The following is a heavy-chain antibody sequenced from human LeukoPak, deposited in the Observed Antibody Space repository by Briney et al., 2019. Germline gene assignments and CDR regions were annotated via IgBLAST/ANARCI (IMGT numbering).Heavy chain of an antibody. D-gene: IGHD1/OR15-1a*01. CDR2: INGDGSDT. CDR1: GFTFSGYW. J-gene: IGHJ5*02. Sequence: PGGXLRLSCAASGFTFSGYWMHWARQSPGKGLVWVSCINGDGSDTRYADSVKGRFTISRDNAKNTLYLQMNSLRVEDTAVYYCARDPRNKGFDPWGQGTLVTVSS. V-gene: IGHV3-74*01. CDR3: ARDPRNKGFDP.